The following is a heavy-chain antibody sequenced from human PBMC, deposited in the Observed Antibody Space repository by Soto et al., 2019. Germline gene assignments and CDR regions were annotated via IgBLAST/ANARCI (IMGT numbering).Heavy chain of an antibody. CDR3: ARDSKSWQWLAN. CDR1: GFTFSDYY. V-gene: IGHV3-11*06. CDR2: ISSSSSYT. D-gene: IGHD6-19*01. Sequence: QVQLVESGGGLVKPGESLRLSCAASGFTFSDYYMSWIRQAPGKGLEWVSYISSSSSYTNYADSVKGRFTISRDNAKNSLYLQMNSLRAEDTAVYYCARDSKSWQWLANWGQGTLVTVSS. J-gene: IGHJ4*02.